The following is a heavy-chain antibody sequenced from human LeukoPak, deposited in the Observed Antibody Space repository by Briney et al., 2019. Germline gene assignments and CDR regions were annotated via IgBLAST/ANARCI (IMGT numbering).Heavy chain of an antibody. Sequence: PETLSLTCSVSGGAISGYYWSWIRQPAGKGLEWIGRIYYSGSTNYNPSLKSRVTMSVDTSKKQFSLTLSSMTAADTAVYYCARGPTSVEFRNWYFDLWGRGTLVTVTS. D-gene: IGHD1-1*01. CDR3: ARGPTSVEFRNWYFDL. CDR2: IYYSGST. V-gene: IGHV4-4*07. J-gene: IGHJ2*01. CDR1: GGAISGYY.